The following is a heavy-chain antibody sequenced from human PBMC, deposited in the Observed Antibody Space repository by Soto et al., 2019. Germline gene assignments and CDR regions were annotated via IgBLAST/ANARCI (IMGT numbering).Heavy chain of an antibody. V-gene: IGHV1-2*02. Sequence: ASVKVSCKPSGHTFSAYYIHWVRQAPGQGLEWMGWINPNSGGTNYAQKFQGRVTMTRDMSSRTVYMELSRLTSDDTAVYYCARALIRFLDWIPENYYYGMDVWGQGTTVTVSS. D-gene: IGHD3-3*01. CDR1: GHTFSAYY. J-gene: IGHJ6*02. CDR2: INPNSGGT. CDR3: ARALIRFLDWIPENYYYGMDV.